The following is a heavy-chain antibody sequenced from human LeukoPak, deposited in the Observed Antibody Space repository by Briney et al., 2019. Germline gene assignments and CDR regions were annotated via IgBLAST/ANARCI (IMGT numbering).Heavy chain of an antibody. CDR2: IFSGGST. Sequence: GGSLRLSCAASVFSLSKSHMSWVRQAPGKGLEGFSVIFSGGSTYYTDSVKGRFTISRDNSKNTLFLQMNSLRAEDTAVYYCARDRGTESAFDYWGQGTLVTVSS. CDR1: VFSLSKSH. J-gene: IGHJ4*02. D-gene: IGHD3-10*01. CDR3: ARDRGTESAFDY. V-gene: IGHV3-66*01.